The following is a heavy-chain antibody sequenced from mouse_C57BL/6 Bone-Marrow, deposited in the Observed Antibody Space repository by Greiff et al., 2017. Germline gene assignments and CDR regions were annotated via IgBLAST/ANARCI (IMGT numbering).Heavy chain of an antibody. J-gene: IGHJ3*01. CDR3: ARRGDYGGFAY. CDR2: IDPSDSYT. CDR1: GYTFTSYW. Sequence: QVQLQQPGAELVKPGASVKLSCKASGYTFTSYWMQWVKQRPGQGLEWIGEIDPSDSYTNYNQKFKGKATLTVDTSSSTAYMQLSSLTSDDSAVYYCARRGDYGGFAYWGQGTLVTVSA. D-gene: IGHD2-4*01. V-gene: IGHV1-50*01.